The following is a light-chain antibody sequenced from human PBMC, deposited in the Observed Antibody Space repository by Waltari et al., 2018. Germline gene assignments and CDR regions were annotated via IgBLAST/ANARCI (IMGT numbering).Light chain of an antibody. V-gene: IGKV1-39*01. CDR3: QQSHSTPRT. Sequence: DIQMTQSPSSLSASVGDRVTITCRASQSISVYLNLYQQNPGKAPSLLIYAASTLPSGVPSRFSGSGSGTDFTLTISSLQPEDFATYYCQQSHSTPRTFGQGTKLDI. CDR1: QSISVY. J-gene: IGKJ2*01. CDR2: AAS.